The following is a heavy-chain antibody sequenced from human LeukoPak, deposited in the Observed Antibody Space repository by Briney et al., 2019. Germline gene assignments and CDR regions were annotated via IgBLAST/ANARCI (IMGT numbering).Heavy chain of an antibody. CDR1: GGTFSSYA. J-gene: IGHJ5*02. V-gene: IGHV1-69*13. D-gene: IGHD6-6*01. CDR3: ARASSSSGWFDP. Sequence: ASVKVSCKASGGTFSSYAISWVRQAPGQGLEWMGGIIPIFGTANYAQKFQGRVTNTADESTSTAYMELSSLRSEDTAVCYCARASSSSGWFDPWGQGTLVTVSS. CDR2: IIPIFGTA.